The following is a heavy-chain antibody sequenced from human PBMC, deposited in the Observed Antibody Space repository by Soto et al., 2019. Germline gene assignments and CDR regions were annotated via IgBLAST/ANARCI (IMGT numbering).Heavy chain of an antibody. D-gene: IGHD1-26*01. CDR2: IWPDGNNK. Sequence: PGGSLRLSCAASGFTFSNYGIHWVRQAPGKGLEWVAVIWPDGNNKYYPDSVKGRFTISRDNSKNTLYLQMNSLRAEDTAVYYCARAGIVATTQLGWFDPWGQGTLVTVSS. V-gene: IGHV3-33*01. CDR3: ARAGIVATTQLGWFDP. J-gene: IGHJ5*02. CDR1: GFTFSNYG.